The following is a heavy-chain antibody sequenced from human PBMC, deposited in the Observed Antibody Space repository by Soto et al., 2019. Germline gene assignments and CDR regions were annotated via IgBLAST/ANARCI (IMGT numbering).Heavy chain of an antibody. CDR2: ISYDGSDE. CDR3: AKRADYENDAFDV. CDR1: GFTFRSYG. Sequence: QVRLVESGGGVVQPGRSLRLSCAASGFTFRSYGMHWVRQAPGKGLEWVALISYDGSDEYYGDSMQGRFSISRDNSKDTLYLQINSLRVEDTAVYYCAKRADYENDAFDVWGQGTMVTVSS. V-gene: IGHV3-30*18. D-gene: IGHD4-17*01. J-gene: IGHJ3*01.